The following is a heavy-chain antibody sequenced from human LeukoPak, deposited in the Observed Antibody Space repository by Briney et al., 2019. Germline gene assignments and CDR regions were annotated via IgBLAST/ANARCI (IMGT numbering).Heavy chain of an antibody. CDR1: GFTFSSYG. CDR3: AKGLVVVAATPLQFDY. V-gene: IGHV3-30*02. CDR2: IRYDGSNK. Sequence: PGGSLRLSCAASGFTFSSYGMHWVRQAPGKGLEWVAFIRYDGSNKYYADYVKGRFTISRDNSKNTLYLQMNSLRAEDTAVYYCAKGLVVVAATPLQFDYWGQGTLVTVS. D-gene: IGHD2-15*01. J-gene: IGHJ4*02.